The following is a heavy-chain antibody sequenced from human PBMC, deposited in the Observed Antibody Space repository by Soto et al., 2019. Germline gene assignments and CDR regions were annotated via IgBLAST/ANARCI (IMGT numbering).Heavy chain of an antibody. CDR1: GGTFSSYA. Sequence: SVKVSCKASGGTFSSYAISWVRQAPGQGLEWMGGIIPIFGTANYAQKFQGRVTITADESTSTAYMELSSLRSEDTAVYYCAIRVVPAAKYYYYYGMDVWGQGTTVTVSS. D-gene: IGHD2-2*01. J-gene: IGHJ6*02. CDR3: AIRVVPAAKYYYYYGMDV. V-gene: IGHV1-69*13. CDR2: IIPIFGTA.